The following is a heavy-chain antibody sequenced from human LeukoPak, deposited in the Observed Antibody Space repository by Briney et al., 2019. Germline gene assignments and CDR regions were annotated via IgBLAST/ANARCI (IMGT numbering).Heavy chain of an antibody. J-gene: IGHJ4*02. CDR1: GYTFTGYY. CDR2: INPNSGGT. D-gene: IGHD4-23*01. V-gene: IGHV1-2*02. CDR3: ASRDAGYGGIAPFDY. Sequence: ASVKVSCKASGYTFTGYYMHWVRQARAQGLEWMGWINPNSGGTNYAQKFQGRVTMSRYPSISTAYMWLSKLRSDETAAYYYASRDAGYGGIAPFDYWGEGTLVTVSS.